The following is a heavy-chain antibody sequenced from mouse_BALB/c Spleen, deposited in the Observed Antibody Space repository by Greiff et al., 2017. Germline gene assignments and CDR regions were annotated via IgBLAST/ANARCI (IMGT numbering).Heavy chain of an antibody. CDR2: ISSGSSTI. J-gene: IGHJ3*01. CDR1: GFTFSSLG. V-gene: IGHV5-17*02. CDR3: ARSFAY. Sequence: EVQLVESGGGLVQPGGSRKLSCAASGFTFSSLGMHWVRQAPETGLEWVAYISSGSSTIYYADTVKGRFTISRDNPKNTLFLQMTSLRSEYTAMYYCARSFAYWGQGTLVTVSA.